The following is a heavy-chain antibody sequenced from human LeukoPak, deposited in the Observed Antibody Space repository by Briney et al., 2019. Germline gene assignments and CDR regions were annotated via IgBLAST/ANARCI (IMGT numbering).Heavy chain of an antibody. CDR2: IRSKAYGGTT. D-gene: IGHD2-15*01. J-gene: IGHJ6*03. Sequence: GGSLRLSCAASGFTFSNHWMHWVRQAPGKGLEWVGFIRSKAYGGTTEYAASVKGRFTISRDDSKSIAYLQMNSLKTEDTAVYYCTRSGWELPLYYYYMDVWGKGTTVTVSS. CDR3: TRSGWELPLYYYYMDV. CDR1: GFTFSNHW. V-gene: IGHV3-49*04.